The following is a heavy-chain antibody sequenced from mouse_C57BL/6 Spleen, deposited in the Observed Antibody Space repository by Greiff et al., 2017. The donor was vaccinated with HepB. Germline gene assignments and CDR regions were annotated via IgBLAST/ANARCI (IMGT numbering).Heavy chain of an antibody. Sequence: EVQGVESGGGLVKPGGSLKLSCAASGFTFSDYGMHWVRQAPEKGLEWVAYISSGSSTIYYADTVKGRFTISRDNAKNTLFLQMTSLRSEDTAMYYCARPSTTVGATDAMEYWGQGTSVTVSS. CDR1: GFTFSDYG. D-gene: IGHD1-1*01. V-gene: IGHV5-17*01. J-gene: IGHJ4*01. CDR2: ISSGSSTI. CDR3: ARPSTTVGATDAMEY.